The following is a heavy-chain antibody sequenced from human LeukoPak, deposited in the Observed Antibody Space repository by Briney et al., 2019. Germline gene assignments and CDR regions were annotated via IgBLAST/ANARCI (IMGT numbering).Heavy chain of an antibody. CDR3: ARNRWLELKLHDAFDI. J-gene: IGHJ3*02. V-gene: IGHV1-46*01. CDR2: INPSGGST. Sequence: ASVKVSCKASGYTFTSYYMHWVRQAPGQGLEWMGIINPSGGSTSYAQKFQGRVTMTRDMSTSTVYMELSSLSSEDTAVYYCARNRWLELKLHDAFDIRGKRTTVTVAS. CDR1: GYTFTSYY. D-gene: IGHD6-19*01.